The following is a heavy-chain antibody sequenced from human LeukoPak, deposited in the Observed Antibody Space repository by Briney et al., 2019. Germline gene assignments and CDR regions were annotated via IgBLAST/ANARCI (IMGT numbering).Heavy chain of an antibody. CDR3: AGQYTVYDAFDY. CDR2: MYHSGST. J-gene: IGHJ4*02. CDR1: AYSISSGYY. V-gene: IGHV4-38-2*02. D-gene: IGHD5/OR15-5a*01. Sequence: SEALSLTCTVSAYSISSGYYWGWIRQPPGKGLEWIGSMYHSGSTYYNPSLKSRVTITVDTSKNQFSLKLSSVTAADTAMYYCAGQYTVYDAFDYWGQGTLVTVSS.